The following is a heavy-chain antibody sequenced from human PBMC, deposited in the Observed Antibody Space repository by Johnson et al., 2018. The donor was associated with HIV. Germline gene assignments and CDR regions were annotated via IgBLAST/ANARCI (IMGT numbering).Heavy chain of an antibody. D-gene: IGHD3-9*01. Sequence: VQLVESGGGLVKPGGSLRLSCAVSGFTFSDAWMSWVRQAPGKGLEWVGRIKRKSDGETTDYAAPVKGRFTIPRDDSKTTLYLQMNSLKTEDTGVYFCTADPIFLGYYDILTGYYIYAFDIWGQGTMVTVSS. J-gene: IGHJ3*02. V-gene: IGHV3-15*01. CDR1: GFTFSDAW. CDR3: TADPIFLGYYDILTGYYIYAFDI. CDR2: IKRKSDGETT.